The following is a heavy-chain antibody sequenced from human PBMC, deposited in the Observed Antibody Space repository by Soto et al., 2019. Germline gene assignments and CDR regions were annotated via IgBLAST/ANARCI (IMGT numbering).Heavy chain of an antibody. CDR3: ARVRRVATIASAFDY. J-gene: IGHJ4*02. V-gene: IGHV1-3*01. CDR1: GYTFTSYA. Sequence: GASVKVSCKASGYTFTSYAMHWVRQAPGQRLEWMGWINAGNGNTKYSQKFQGRVTITRDTSASTAYMELSSLRSEGTAVYYCARVRRVATIASAFDYWGQGTLVTVSS. D-gene: IGHD5-12*01. CDR2: INAGNGNT.